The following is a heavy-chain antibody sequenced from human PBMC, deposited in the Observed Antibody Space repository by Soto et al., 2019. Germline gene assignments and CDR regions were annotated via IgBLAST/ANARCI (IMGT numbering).Heavy chain of an antibody. V-gene: IGHV3-7*01. Sequence: VQLEESGGGLVQPGGSLRLSCEASGFTFSYYWMNWVRQAPGKGLEWVANINQDGNEDNLLDSVKGRFTISRYNAKNSLFLQMNSLRVDDTAVYYCARTGDGHHDFLDYWGQGALVSVSS. CDR2: INQDGNED. J-gene: IGHJ4*02. CDR3: ARTGDGHHDFLDY. D-gene: IGHD1-1*01. CDR1: GFTFSYYW.